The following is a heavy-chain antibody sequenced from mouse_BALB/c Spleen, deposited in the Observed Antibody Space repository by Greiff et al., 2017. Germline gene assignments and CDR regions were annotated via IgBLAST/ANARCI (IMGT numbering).Heavy chain of an antibody. V-gene: IGHV5-6-5*01. CDR3: ARGRYYGSSLYYYAMDY. Sequence: EVNVVESGGGLVKPGGSLKLSCAASGFTFSSYAMSWVRQTPEKRLEWVASISSGGSTYYPDSVKGRFTISRDNARNILYLQMSSLRSEDTAMYYCARGRYYGSSLYYYAMDYWGQGTSVTVSS. D-gene: IGHD1-1*01. J-gene: IGHJ4*01. CDR1: GFTFSSYA. CDR2: ISSGGST.